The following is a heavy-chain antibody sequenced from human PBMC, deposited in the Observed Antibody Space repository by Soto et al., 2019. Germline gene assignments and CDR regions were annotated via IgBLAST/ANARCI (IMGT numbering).Heavy chain of an antibody. J-gene: IGHJ6*02. Sequence: GGSLRLSCAASGFTFSSYSMNWVRQAPGKGLEWVSSISSSSSYIYYADSVKGRFTISRDNAKNSLYLQMNSLRAEDTAVYYCARDRPPPIAAAGTATGDYGMDVWGQGTTVTVSS. CDR3: ARDRPPPIAAAGTATGDYGMDV. D-gene: IGHD6-13*01. V-gene: IGHV3-21*01. CDR1: GFTFSSYS. CDR2: ISSSSSYI.